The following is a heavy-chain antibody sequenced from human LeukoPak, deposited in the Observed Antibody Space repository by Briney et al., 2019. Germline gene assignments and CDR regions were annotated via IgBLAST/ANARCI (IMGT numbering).Heavy chain of an antibody. D-gene: IGHD6-19*01. J-gene: IGHJ4*02. CDR3: ARAPVAGTYYFDY. CDR1: GFTFSSYG. Sequence: GGSLRLSCAASGFTFSSYGMHWVRQAPGKGLEWVAVIWYDGSNKYYADSVKGRFTISRDNSKNTLYLQMNSLRAEDTAVYYCARAPVAGTYYFDYWGQGTLVTVSS. CDR2: IWYDGSNK. V-gene: IGHV3-33*01.